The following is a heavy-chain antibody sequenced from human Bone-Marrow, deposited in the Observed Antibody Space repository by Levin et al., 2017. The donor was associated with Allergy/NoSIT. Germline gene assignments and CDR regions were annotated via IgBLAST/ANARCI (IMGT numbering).Heavy chain of an antibody. J-gene: IGHJ5*02. Sequence: PVASVKVSCKASGFTFGSAAIHWVRQVPGQRLEWIGWIAFGSGNTRYEQKFQERVTFIRDMSTSTAFMEVSSLTFEDTAVYYCATDRVGGLAPWGQGARVTVSS. CDR3: ATDRVGGLAP. D-gene: IGHD1-26*01. V-gene: IGHV1-58*02. CDR1: GFTFGSAA. CDR2: IAFGSGNT.